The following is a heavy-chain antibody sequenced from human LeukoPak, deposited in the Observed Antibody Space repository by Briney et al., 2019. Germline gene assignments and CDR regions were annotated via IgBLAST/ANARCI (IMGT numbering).Heavy chain of an antibody. Sequence: SETLSLTCTVSGGSISSSSYYLGWIRQPPGKGLEGIGCIYYSGSTYYNPSLKSRVTISVDTSKDQFSLKLSSVTAADTAVYYCASQIYDFWSGYYSYWGQGTLVTVSS. CDR1: GGSISSSSYY. CDR2: IYYSGST. D-gene: IGHD3-3*01. V-gene: IGHV4-39*01. CDR3: ASQIYDFWSGYYSY. J-gene: IGHJ4*02.